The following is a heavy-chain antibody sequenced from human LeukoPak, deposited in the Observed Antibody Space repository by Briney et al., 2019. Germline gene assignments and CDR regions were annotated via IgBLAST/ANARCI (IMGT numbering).Heavy chain of an antibody. CDR2: IRCDGSNK. CDR1: GFTFSSYG. V-gene: IGHV3-30*02. J-gene: IGHJ4*02. CDR3: VWHGRAYQLLYHPFDY. D-gene: IGHD2-2*02. Sequence: PGGSLRLSCAASGFTFSSYGMHWVRQAPGKGLEWVAFIRCDGSNKYYADSVKGRFTISRDNSKNTLYPQMNSLRAEDTAVYYCVWHGRAYQLLYHPFDYWGQGTLVTVSS.